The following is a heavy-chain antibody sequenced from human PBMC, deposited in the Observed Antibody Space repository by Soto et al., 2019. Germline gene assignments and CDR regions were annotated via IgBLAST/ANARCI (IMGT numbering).Heavy chain of an antibody. D-gene: IGHD3-3*01. Sequence: SETLSLTCTVSGGSISSGGYDWSWIRQHPXKGLEWIGYIYYSGSTYYNPSLKSRVTISVDTSKNQFSLKLSSVTAADTAVYYCAREKRMYYDFWSGYSDAYYFDYWGQGTLVTVSS. CDR3: AREKRMYYDFWSGYSDAYYFDY. CDR1: GGSISSGGYD. J-gene: IGHJ4*02. V-gene: IGHV4-31*03. CDR2: IYYSGST.